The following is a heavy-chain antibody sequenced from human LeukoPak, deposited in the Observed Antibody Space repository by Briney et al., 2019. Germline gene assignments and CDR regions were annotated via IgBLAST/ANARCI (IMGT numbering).Heavy chain of an antibody. Sequence: SETLSLTCTVSGGSISSYYWSWIRQPAGKGLEWIGRIYTSGSTNYNPSLKSRVTMSVDTSKNQFSLKLSSVTAADTAVYYCGRGGGGYYDSSGYYPPDYWGQGTLVTVSS. CDR3: GRGGGGYYDSSGYYPPDY. CDR2: IYTSGST. J-gene: IGHJ4*02. CDR1: GGSISSYY. V-gene: IGHV4-4*07. D-gene: IGHD3-22*01.